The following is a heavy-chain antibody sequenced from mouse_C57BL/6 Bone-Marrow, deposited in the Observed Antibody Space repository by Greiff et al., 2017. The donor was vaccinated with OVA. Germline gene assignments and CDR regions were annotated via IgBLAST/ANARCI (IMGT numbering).Heavy chain of an antibody. CDR1: GYTFTSYW. Sequence: VQLQQPGAELVKPGASVKLSCKASGYTFTSYWMQWVKQRPGQGLEWIGEIDPSDSYTNYNQKFKGKATLTVDTPSSTASMQLSSLTSEDSAVYYFARGRANWDLFIAYWGQGTLVTVSA. V-gene: IGHV1-50*01. CDR2: IDPSDSYT. D-gene: IGHD4-1*01. CDR3: ARGRANWDLFIAY. J-gene: IGHJ3*01.